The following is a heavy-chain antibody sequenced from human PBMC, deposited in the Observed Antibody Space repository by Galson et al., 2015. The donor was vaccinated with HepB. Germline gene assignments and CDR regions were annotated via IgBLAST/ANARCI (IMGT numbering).Heavy chain of an antibody. CDR3: ARDQRHGDYGSWAVDY. CDR1: GGSISSYY. V-gene: IGHV4-4*07. D-gene: IGHD4-17*01. CDR2: IYTSGST. J-gene: IGHJ4*02. Sequence: LSLTCTVSGGSISSYYWSWIRQPAGKGPEWIGRIYTSGSTNYNPSLKSRVTMSVDTSKNQFSLKLSSVTAADTAVYYCARDQRHGDYGSWAVDYWGQGTLVTVSS.